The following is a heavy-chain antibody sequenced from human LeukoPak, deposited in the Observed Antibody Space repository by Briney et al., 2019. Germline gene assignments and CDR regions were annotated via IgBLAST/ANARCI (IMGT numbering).Heavy chain of an antibody. Sequence: ASVKVSCKASGYTFTGYYMHWVRQAPGQGLEWMGWINPNSGGTNYAQKFQGRVTMTRDTSMSTAHMELNRLRSDDTAVYYCARARDYGSGIFDSWGQGTLVTVSS. D-gene: IGHD3-10*01. V-gene: IGHV1-2*02. CDR2: INPNSGGT. J-gene: IGHJ4*02. CDR1: GYTFTGYY. CDR3: ARARDYGSGIFDS.